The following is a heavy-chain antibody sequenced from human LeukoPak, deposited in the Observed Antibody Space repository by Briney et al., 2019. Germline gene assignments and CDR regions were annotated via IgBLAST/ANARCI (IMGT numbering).Heavy chain of an antibody. CDR3: ATLYYYGSGIRSDY. D-gene: IGHD3-10*01. V-gene: IGHV4-39*01. J-gene: IGHJ4*02. CDR1: GGSITTYSYY. CDR2: IYYSGST. Sequence: SETLSLTCTVSGGSITTYSYYWGWIRQPPGKGLEWIGNIYYSGSTYYNPSLKSRVTISVDTSKNQFSLKLGSVSAADTAVYYCATLYYYGSGIRSDYWGQGTLVTVSS.